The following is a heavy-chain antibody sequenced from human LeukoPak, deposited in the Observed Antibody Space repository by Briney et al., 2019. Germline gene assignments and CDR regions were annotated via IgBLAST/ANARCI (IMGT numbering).Heavy chain of an antibody. CDR2: IYHSGST. CDR3: ARDVGPAGGTSWRYYFDY. CDR1: GGSISSGGYS. D-gene: IGHD2-2*01. Sequence: SQTLSLTCAVSGGSISSGGYSWSWIRQPPGKGLEWIGYIYHSGSTYYNPSLKSRVTISVDRSKNQFSLKLSSVTAADTAVYYCARDVGPAGGTSWRYYFDYWGQGTLVTVSS. J-gene: IGHJ4*02. V-gene: IGHV4-30-2*01.